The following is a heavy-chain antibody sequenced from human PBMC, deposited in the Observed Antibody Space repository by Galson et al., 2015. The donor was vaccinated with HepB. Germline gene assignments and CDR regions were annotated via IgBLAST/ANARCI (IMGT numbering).Heavy chain of an antibody. CDR2: IIPIFGTA. V-gene: IGHV1-69*13. Sequence: SVKVSCKASGGTFSSYAISWVRQAPGQGLEWMGGIIPIFGTANYAQKFQGRVTITADESTSTAYMELSSLRSEDTAVYYCARRYYYDSSGYYPITHWGQGTLVTVSS. J-gene: IGHJ4*02. D-gene: IGHD3-22*01. CDR3: ARRYYYDSSGYYPITH. CDR1: GGTFSSYA.